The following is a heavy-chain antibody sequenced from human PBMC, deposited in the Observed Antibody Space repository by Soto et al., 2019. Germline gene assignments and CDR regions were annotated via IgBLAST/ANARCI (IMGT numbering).Heavy chain of an antibody. CDR2: IKSKTEGGTT. J-gene: IGHJ5*02. CDR3: TTDPHPSPSGSCDAVS. D-gene: IGHD6-19*01. Sequence: GGSLRLSCEASGFTFNNAWMNCVRQAPGKGLEWVCRIKSKTEGGTTDYAAPVKGSFTISWDASKTTLYLQMNSLKTEDTSVNDCTTDPHPSPSGSCDAVSWGQVALVTV. V-gene: IGHV3-15*01. CDR1: GFTFNNAW.